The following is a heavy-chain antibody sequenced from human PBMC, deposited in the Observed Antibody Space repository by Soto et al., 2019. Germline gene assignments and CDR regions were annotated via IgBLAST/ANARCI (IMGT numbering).Heavy chain of an antibody. CDR1: GGSINTGGYY. CDR2: IYYSGPT. V-gene: IGHV4-31*03. Sequence: QVQLQESGPGLVKPSQTLSLTCTVSGGSINTGGYYWSWIRQHPAKGLEWIGNIYYSGPTDYNPSLKSRVTISIDTSKNQFSLKLTSVTAADTAMYYCARDGDCSGGSCYLGYGLDVWGQGTTVTVSS. CDR3: ARDGDCSGGSCYLGYGLDV. D-gene: IGHD2-15*01. J-gene: IGHJ6*02.